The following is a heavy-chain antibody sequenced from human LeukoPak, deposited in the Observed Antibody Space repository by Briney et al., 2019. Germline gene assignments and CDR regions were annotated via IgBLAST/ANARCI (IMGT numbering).Heavy chain of an antibody. CDR1: GGSFSSSSYY. CDR2: IYYSGST. V-gene: IGHV4-39*07. J-gene: IGHJ3*02. Sequence: PSETLSLTCTVSGGSFSSSSYYWGWIRQPPGKGLEWIGSIYYSGSTYYNPSLKSRVTISVDTSKNQFSLKLSSVTAADTAVYYCARDFSDYVWGSYRPDAFDIWGQGTMVTVSS. CDR3: ARDFSDYVWGSYRPDAFDI. D-gene: IGHD3-16*02.